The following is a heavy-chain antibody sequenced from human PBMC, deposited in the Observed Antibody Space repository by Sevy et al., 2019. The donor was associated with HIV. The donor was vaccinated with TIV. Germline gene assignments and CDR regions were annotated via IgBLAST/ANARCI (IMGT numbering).Heavy chain of an antibody. J-gene: IGHJ4*02. CDR3: AKDQAYYDFWSGYYSY. D-gene: IGHD3-3*01. V-gene: IGHV3-23*01. CDR2: ISGSGGST. Sequence: GGSLRLSCAASGFTFSSYAMSWVRQAPGKGLEWVSAISGSGGSTYYADSVKDRFTISRDNSKNTLYLQMNSLRAEDTAVYYCAKDQAYYDFWSGYYSYWGQGTLVTVSS. CDR1: GFTFSSYA.